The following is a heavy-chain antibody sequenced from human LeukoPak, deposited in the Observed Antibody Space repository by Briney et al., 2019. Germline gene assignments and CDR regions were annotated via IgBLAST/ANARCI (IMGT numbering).Heavy chain of an antibody. CDR3: ARGQVRGVPYYFDY. Sequence: PSETLSLTCTVSGGSISSDGYYWSWIRQHPGKGLEWIGYIYYSGSTYYNPSLKSRVTISVDASKNQFSLKLSSVTAADTAVYYCARGQVRGVPYYFDYWGQGTLVTVSS. V-gene: IGHV4-31*03. J-gene: IGHJ4*02. D-gene: IGHD3-10*01. CDR2: IYYSGST. CDR1: GGSISSDGYY.